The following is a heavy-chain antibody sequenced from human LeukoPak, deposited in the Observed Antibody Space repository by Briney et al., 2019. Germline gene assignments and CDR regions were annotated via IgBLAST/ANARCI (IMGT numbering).Heavy chain of an antibody. V-gene: IGHV3-11*01. CDR2: ISSSGSTI. Sequence: GGSLRLSCAASGFTFSDYYMSWIRQAPGKGLEWVSYISSSGSTIYYADSVKGRFTISRDNARNSLYLQMNSLRAEDTAVYYCARDSSGYFEVYFDYWGQGTLVTVSS. D-gene: IGHD3-22*01. J-gene: IGHJ4*02. CDR3: ARDSSGYFEVYFDY. CDR1: GFTFSDYY.